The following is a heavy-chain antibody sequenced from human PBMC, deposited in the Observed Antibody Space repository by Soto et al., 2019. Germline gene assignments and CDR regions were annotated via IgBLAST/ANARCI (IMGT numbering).Heavy chain of an antibody. J-gene: IGHJ4*02. Sequence: GGSLRLSCAASGFTFSSYAMSWVRQAPGKGLEWVSAISGSGGSTYYADSVKGRFTISRDNSKNTLYLQMNSLRAEDTAVYYCAKDPGTPGIVGATVNYWGQGTLVTVSS. CDR3: AKDPGTPGIVGATVNY. D-gene: IGHD1-26*01. CDR1: GFTFSSYA. V-gene: IGHV3-23*01. CDR2: ISGSGGST.